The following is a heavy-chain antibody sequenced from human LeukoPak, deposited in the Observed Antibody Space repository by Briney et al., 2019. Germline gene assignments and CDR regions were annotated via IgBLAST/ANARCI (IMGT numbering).Heavy chain of an antibody. V-gene: IGHV4-59*01. CDR2: ISYSGST. J-gene: IGHJ4*02. CDR1: GGSISSYY. D-gene: IGHD3-22*01. Sequence: PSETLSLTCTVSGGSISSYYWSWIRQPPGKGLEYIGYISYSGSTNYNPSLKSRVTISVDTSKNQFSLKLSSVTAADTAVYYCARDSGDSSGYTFDYWGQGTLVTVSS. CDR3: ARDSGDSSGYTFDY.